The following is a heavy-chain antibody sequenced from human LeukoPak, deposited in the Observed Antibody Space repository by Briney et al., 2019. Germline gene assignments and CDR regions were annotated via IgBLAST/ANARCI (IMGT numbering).Heavy chain of an antibody. J-gene: IGHJ4*02. CDR2: ISGSGGST. CDR1: GFTFSSYA. Sequence: PGGSLRLSCAASGFTFSSYAMSWVRQAPGKGLEWVSAISGSGGSTYYADSVKGRFTISRDNSKNTLYLQMNSLRAEDTAVYYCARALYYDILTGYNDFDYWGQGTLVTVSS. CDR3: ARALYYDILTGYNDFDY. V-gene: IGHV3-23*01. D-gene: IGHD3-9*01.